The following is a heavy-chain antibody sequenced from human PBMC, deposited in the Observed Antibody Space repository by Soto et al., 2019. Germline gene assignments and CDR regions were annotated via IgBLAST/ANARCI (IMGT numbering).Heavy chain of an antibody. CDR3: ARGYLGSSDY. Sequence: EVQLVESGGGLVQPGGSLRLSCAASGFTFSSYAVHWVRQPTGKGLEWVSVIGSAGDTYYPGSVKGRFTISRENAKNSLYLQMNSLRAEDTAVYYCARGYLGSSDYWGQGTLVTVSS. CDR1: GFTFSSYA. CDR2: IGSAGDT. D-gene: IGHD7-27*01. V-gene: IGHV3-13*01. J-gene: IGHJ4*02.